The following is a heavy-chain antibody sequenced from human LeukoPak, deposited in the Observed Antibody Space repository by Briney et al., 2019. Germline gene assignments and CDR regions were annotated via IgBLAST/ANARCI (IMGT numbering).Heavy chain of an antibody. CDR3: ARDATVEAVAGGFDY. D-gene: IGHD6-19*01. Sequence: SVKVSCKASGGTFSSYAISWVRQAPGQGLEWMGRIIPIFGTANYAQKFQGRVTITTDESTSTAYMELSSLRSEDTAVCYCARDATVEAVAGGFDYWGQGTLVTVSS. CDR2: IIPIFGTA. J-gene: IGHJ4*02. CDR1: GGTFSSYA. V-gene: IGHV1-69*05.